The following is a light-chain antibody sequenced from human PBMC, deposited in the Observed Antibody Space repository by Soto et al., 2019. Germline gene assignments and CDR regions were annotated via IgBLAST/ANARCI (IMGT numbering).Light chain of an antibody. J-gene: IGLJ1*01. CDR3: TSYAGGNNV. Sequence: QSVLTQPPSASGSPGQSVTISCTGTSSDVGGYNYVSWYQQNPGKVPILMIYEVNKRPSGVPDRFSGSKSGNTASLTVSGLQAEDEADYYCTSYAGGNNVFGTGTKLTVL. CDR1: SSDVGGYNY. CDR2: EVN. V-gene: IGLV2-8*01.